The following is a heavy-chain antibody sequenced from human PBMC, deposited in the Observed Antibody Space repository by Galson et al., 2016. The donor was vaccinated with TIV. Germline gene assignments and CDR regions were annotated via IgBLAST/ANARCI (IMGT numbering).Heavy chain of an antibody. CDR3: ARERGTIFGVVIIAMYYFDY. V-gene: IGHV3-30-3*01. D-gene: IGHD3-3*01. CDR2: ISFDGSNT. Sequence: WVRQAPGKGLEWVAIISFDGSNTNYADSVRGRFTISRDNSKNTLYLQMNSLRSKDTAVYYCARERGTIFGVVIIAMYYFDYWGQGTLVTVSS. J-gene: IGHJ4*02.